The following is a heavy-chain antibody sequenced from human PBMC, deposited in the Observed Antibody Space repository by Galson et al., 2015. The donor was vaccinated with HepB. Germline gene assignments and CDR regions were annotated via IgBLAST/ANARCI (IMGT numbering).Heavy chain of an antibody. CDR2: INSDGSKT. D-gene: IGHD1-26*01. J-gene: IGHJ6*02. Sequence: SLRLSCAASGFTVSSNYMSWVRQAPGKGLVWVSRINSDGSKTGYADSVEGRFIVFRDNARNTVWLQMSSLRVEDTAVYYCAGLGGTYTMDVWGQGTAVTVSS. V-gene: IGHV3-74*01. CDR1: GFTVSSNY. CDR3: AGLGGTYTMDV.